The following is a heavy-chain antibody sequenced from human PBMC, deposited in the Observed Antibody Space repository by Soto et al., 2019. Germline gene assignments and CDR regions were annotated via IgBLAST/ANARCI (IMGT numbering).Heavy chain of an antibody. D-gene: IGHD4-17*01. V-gene: IGHV1-69*06. CDR1: GGTFSSYA. Sequence: QVQLVQSGAEVKKPGSSVKVSCKASGGTFSSYAISWVRQAPGQGLEWMGGIIPIFGTANYAQKFQGRVTITADKSTSTAYMGLSSLGSEDTAVYYCARGRDVYDYGNFDIWGQGTMVTVSS. J-gene: IGHJ3*02. CDR3: ARGRDVYDYGNFDI. CDR2: IIPIFGTA.